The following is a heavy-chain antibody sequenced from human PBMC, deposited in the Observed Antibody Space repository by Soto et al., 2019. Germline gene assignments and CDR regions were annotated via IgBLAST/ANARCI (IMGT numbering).Heavy chain of an antibody. CDR2: IIPILGIA. D-gene: IGHD4-4*01. Sequence: QVQLVQSGAEVKKPGSSVKVSCKASGGTFSSYTISWVRQAPGQGLEWMGKIIPILGIANYAQKFQGRVTITADKSASTAYMELSSLRSEDTAVYYCARVPLTGDYYMDVWGKGTTVTVSS. CDR3: ARVPLTGDYYMDV. CDR1: GGTFSSYT. J-gene: IGHJ6*03. V-gene: IGHV1-69*02.